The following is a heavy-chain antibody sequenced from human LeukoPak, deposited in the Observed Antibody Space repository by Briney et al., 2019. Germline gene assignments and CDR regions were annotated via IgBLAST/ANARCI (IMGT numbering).Heavy chain of an antibody. V-gene: IGHV3-23*01. CDR3: AKDFARRYYDSSGYYPTFDY. J-gene: IGHJ4*02. CDR1: GFTFSSYA. CDR2: ISGSGGST. D-gene: IGHD3-22*01. Sequence: HPGGSLRLSCAASGFTFSSYAMSWVRQAPGKGLEWVSAISGSGGSTYYADSVKGRFTISRDNSKNTLYLQMNSLRAEDTAVYYCAKDFARRYYDSSGYYPTFDYWGQGTLVTVSS.